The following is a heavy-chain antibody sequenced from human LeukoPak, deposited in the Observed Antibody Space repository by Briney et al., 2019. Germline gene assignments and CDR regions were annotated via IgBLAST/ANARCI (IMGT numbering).Heavy chain of an antibody. CDR1: GFTVSSNY. CDR3: ARVVIRPYYFDY. CDR2: IYSGGIT. J-gene: IGHJ4*02. V-gene: IGHV3-66*01. Sequence: LPGGSLRLSCAISGFTVSSNYMSWVRQAPGKGLGWVSVIYSGGITDYAYSVKGRFTISRDNSKNTLHLQMNNLRAEDTAVYYCARVVIRPYYFDYWGQGTLVTVSS. D-gene: IGHD4-23*01.